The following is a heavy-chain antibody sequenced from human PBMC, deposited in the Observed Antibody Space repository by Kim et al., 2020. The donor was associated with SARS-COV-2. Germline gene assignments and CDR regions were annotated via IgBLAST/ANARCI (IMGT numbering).Heavy chain of an antibody. D-gene: IGHD2-2*01. Sequence: GGSLRLSCAASGFTFSNYAMHWVRQAPGKGLEWVTVTWYDGSNQHYADSVKGRFTISRDNSENMLYLQMNTLRAEDTAVYYCARQYCSSSTCRGTLDYRGQGTLVTVSS. CDR3: ARQYCSSSTCRGTLDY. V-gene: IGHV3-33*08. J-gene: IGHJ4*02. CDR1: GFTFSNYA. CDR2: TWYDGSNQ.